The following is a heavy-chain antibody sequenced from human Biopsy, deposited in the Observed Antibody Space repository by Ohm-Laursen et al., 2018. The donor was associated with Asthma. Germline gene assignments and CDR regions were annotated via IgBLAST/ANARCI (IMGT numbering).Heavy chain of an antibody. J-gene: IGHJ6*02. CDR3: ARAVDYSHYYGIDV. CDR2: ISVYNGNT. D-gene: IGHD3-10*01. V-gene: IGHV1-18*01. Sequence: GASVKVSCKASGYTFNSAGITRVRQAPRQGLEWMGWISVYNGNTKVAQKLQDRVTMITDTSTSTAYMELRSLRSDDTAVYFCARAVDYSHYYGIDVWGQGTTVTVS. CDR1: GYTFNSAG.